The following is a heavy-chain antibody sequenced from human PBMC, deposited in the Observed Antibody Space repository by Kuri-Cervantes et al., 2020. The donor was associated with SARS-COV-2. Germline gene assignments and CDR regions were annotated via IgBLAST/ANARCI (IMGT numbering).Heavy chain of an antibody. D-gene: IGHD3-22*01. V-gene: IGHV4-61*01. Sequence: SETLSLTCTVSGYSISSGYYWGWIRQPPGKGLEWIGYIYYSGSTNYNPSLKSRVTISVDTSKNQFSLKLSSVTAADTAVYYCARGLLSYYDSSGYYLNWGQGTLVTVSS. CDR3: ARGLLSYYDSSGYYLN. CDR2: IYYSGST. J-gene: IGHJ1*01. CDR1: GYSISSGYY.